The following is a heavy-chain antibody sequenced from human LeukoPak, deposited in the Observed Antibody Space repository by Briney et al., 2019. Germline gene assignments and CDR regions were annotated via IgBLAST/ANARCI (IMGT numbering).Heavy chain of an antibody. V-gene: IGHV1-69*13. Sequence: GASVNVSCKASGGTLSSYAISWVRQAPGQGLEWMGGIIAIFGTTNYAQKFQGRVTTTADESTSTAYMEMSSLRSEDTAVYYCARWMGVSNRYHFDYWGQGTLVTVSS. D-gene: IGHD3-16*01. CDR2: IIAIFGTT. CDR1: GGTLSSYA. CDR3: ARWMGVSNRYHFDY. J-gene: IGHJ4*02.